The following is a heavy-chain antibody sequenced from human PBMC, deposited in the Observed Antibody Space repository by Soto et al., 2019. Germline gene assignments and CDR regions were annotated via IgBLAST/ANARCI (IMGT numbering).Heavy chain of an antibody. CDR2: INHSGST. CDR1: GGSFSGYY. D-gene: IGHD4-17*01. J-gene: IGHJ5*02. CDR3: ASGPTVTTSRNWFDP. Sequence: QVQLQQWGAGLLKPSETLSLTCAVYGGSFSGYYWSWIRQPPGKGLEWIGEINHSGSTNYNPSLKSRVTVSVDTSKNQFSLKLSSVTAVDTALYFFASGPTVTTSRNWFDPWGQGTLVTVFS. V-gene: IGHV4-34*01.